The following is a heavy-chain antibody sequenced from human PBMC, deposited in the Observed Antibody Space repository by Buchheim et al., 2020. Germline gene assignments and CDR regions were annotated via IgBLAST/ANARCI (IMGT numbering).Heavy chain of an antibody. J-gene: IGHJ3*02. D-gene: IGHD3-16*02. CDR2: ISGSGGST. CDR1: GGSFSGYY. V-gene: IGHV3-23*01. Sequence: VQLQQWGAGLLKPSETLSLTCAVYGGSFSGYYWSWIRQPPGKGLEWVSAISGSGGSTYYADSVKGRFTISRDNSKNTLYLQMNSLRAEDTAVYYCAKYRYIEGDAFDIWGQGT. CDR3: AKYRYIEGDAFDI.